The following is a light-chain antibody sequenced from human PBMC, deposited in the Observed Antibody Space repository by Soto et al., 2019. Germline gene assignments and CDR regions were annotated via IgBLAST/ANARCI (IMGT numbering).Light chain of an antibody. CDR3: QSYDSSLSGVV. CDR1: SSNIGAGYD. V-gene: IGLV1-40*01. CDR2: GNS. Sequence: QSVLTQPPSVSGAPGQRGTISCTGSSSNIGAGYDVHWYQQLPGTAPKLLIYGNSNRPSGVPDRFSGSKCGTSASLAITGLQAEDEADYYCQSYDSSLSGVVFGGGTKLTVL. J-gene: IGLJ2*01.